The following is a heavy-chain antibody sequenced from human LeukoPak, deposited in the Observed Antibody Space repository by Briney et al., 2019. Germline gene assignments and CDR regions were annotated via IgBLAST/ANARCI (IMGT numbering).Heavy chain of an antibody. Sequence: PSETLSLTCAVSGGSISSSNWWSGVRPPPGKGLEWIGEIYHSGSTNYNPSLKSRVTISVDKSKNQFSLKLSSVTAADTAVYYCARGFVNYYDSSGYYDYWGQGTLVTVSS. CDR1: GGSISSSNW. CDR2: IYHSGST. V-gene: IGHV4-4*02. J-gene: IGHJ4*02. D-gene: IGHD3-22*01. CDR3: ARGFVNYYDSSGYYDY.